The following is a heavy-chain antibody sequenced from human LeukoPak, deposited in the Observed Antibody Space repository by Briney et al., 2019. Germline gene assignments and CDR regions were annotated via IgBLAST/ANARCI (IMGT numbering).Heavy chain of an antibody. V-gene: IGHV1-2*02. CDR3: ARDLQYYDFWSGYPPDYCYGMDV. CDR1: GYTFTGYY. Sequence: ASVKVSCKASGYTFTGYYMHWVRQAPGQGLEWMGWINPNSGGTNYAQKFQGRVTMTRDTSISTAYMELSRLRSDDTAVHYCARDLQYYDFWSGYPPDYCYGMDVWGQGTTVTVSS. CDR2: INPNSGGT. D-gene: IGHD3-3*01. J-gene: IGHJ6*02.